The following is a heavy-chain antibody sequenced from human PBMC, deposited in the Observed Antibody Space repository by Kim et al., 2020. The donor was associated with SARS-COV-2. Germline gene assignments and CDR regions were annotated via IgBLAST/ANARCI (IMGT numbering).Heavy chain of an antibody. V-gene: IGHV1-18*01. CDR2: ISAYNGNT. CDR1: GYTFTSYG. Sequence: ASVKVSCKASGYTFTSYGISWVRQAPGQGLEWMGWISAYNGNTNYAQKLQGRVTMTTDTSTSTAYMELRSRRSDDTAVYYCARDPGVGSGYDPGSNWFDPWGQGTLVTVSS. CDR3: ARDPGVGSGYDPGSNWFDP. D-gene: IGHD5-12*01. J-gene: IGHJ5*02.